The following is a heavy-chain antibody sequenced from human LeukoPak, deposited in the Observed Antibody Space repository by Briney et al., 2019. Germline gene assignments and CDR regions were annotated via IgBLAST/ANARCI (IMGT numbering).Heavy chain of an antibody. Sequence: SETLSLTCTVSGDSISIYYWSWIRQPPGKGLEWIGYIYYTGSTTYNPSLKRRLTISIDTSKNQFSLNLISLTAADTAVYYCARGRGDSRGTSFDSWGQGTLVTVSS. CDR2: IYYTGST. CDR3: ARGRGDSRGTSFDS. CDR1: GDSISIYY. D-gene: IGHD3-22*01. J-gene: IGHJ4*02. V-gene: IGHV4-59*01.